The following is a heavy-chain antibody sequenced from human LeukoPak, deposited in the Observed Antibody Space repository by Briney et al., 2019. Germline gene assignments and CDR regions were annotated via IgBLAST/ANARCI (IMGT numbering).Heavy chain of an antibody. CDR3: AKGGTYSGYDPSYFDY. Sequence: GGSLRLSCAASGFTFSSYAMNWVRQAPGKGLEWVSVISGSGGSTYYADSVKGRFSISRDNSKNTLYLQMNSLRAEDTAVYYCAKGGTYSGYDPSYFDYWGQGTLSPSPQ. D-gene: IGHD5-12*01. V-gene: IGHV3-23*01. CDR2: ISGSGGST. CDR1: GFTFSSYA. J-gene: IGHJ4*02.